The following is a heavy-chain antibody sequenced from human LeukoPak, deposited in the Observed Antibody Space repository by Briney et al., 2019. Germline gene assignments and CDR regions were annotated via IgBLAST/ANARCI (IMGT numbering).Heavy chain of an antibody. D-gene: IGHD3-3*01. CDR1: GYTFTSYY. CDR2: INPSGGST. Sequence: ASVKVSCKASGYTFTSYYMHWVRQAPGQGLEWMGIINPSGGSTSYAQKFQGRVTMTRDTSTSTVYMELSSLRSEDTAVYYCASSVESGSGYWVSFAEKDYYYYGMDVWGQGTTVTVSS. CDR3: ASSVESGSGYWVSFAEKDYYYYGMDV. J-gene: IGHJ6*02. V-gene: IGHV1-46*01.